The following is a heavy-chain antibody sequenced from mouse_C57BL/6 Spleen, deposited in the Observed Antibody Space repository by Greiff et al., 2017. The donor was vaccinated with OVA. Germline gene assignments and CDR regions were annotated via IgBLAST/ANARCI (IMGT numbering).Heavy chain of an antibody. J-gene: IGHJ3*01. CDR2: LYPGDGDT. Sequence: VQLQQSGPELVKPGASVKISCKASGYAFSSSWMNWVKQRPGKGLEWIGRLYPGDGDTNYNGKFKGKATLTADKSSSTAYMQLSSLTSEDSAVYFCARSPLFAYWGQGTLVTVSA. V-gene: IGHV1-82*01. CDR1: GYAFSSSW. CDR3: ARSPLFAY.